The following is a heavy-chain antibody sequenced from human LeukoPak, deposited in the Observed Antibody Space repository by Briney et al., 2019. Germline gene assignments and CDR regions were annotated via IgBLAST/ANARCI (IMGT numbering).Heavy chain of an antibody. CDR3: ARDFYCSSTSCYVSLPDY. J-gene: IGHJ4*02. Sequence: GASVKVSCKASGYTFTSYGISWVRQAPGQGLEWMGWISAYNGNTNYAQKLQGRVTMTTDTSTSTAYMELRSLRSDDTAVYYCARDFYCSSTSCYVSLPDYWGQGTLVTVSS. D-gene: IGHD2-2*01. CDR1: GYTFTSYG. V-gene: IGHV1-18*01. CDR2: ISAYNGNT.